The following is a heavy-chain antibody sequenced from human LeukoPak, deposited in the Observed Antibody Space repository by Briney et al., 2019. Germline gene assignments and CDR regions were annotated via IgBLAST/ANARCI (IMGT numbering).Heavy chain of an antibody. CDR3: ARDYGGNSGDFDY. CDR2: TNTDGRTT. D-gene: IGHD4-23*01. V-gene: IGHV3-74*01. J-gene: IGHJ4*02. CDR1: GFTFSGYW. Sequence: GSLRLSCAASGFTFSGYWMHWVRQPPGKGLVWVSRTNTDGRTTTYADSVKGRFTISRDNAKNTVHLQMNSLRAEDTAVYYCARDYGGNSGDFDYWGQGTLVTVSS.